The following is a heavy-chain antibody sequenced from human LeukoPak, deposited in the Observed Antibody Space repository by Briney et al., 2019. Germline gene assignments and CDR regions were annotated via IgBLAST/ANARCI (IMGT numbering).Heavy chain of an antibody. J-gene: IGHJ4*02. CDR3: ARDGGYYVFDY. Sequence: GGSLRLSCAASGFTFSNYWMTWVRQAPGKGLEWVANIKQDGSAKYYVDSVKGRFTISRGNAKNSLYLQMSSLRAEDTAVYYCARDGGYYVFDYWGQGTLVTVSA. V-gene: IGHV3-7*01. D-gene: IGHD3-22*01. CDR1: GFTFSNYW. CDR2: IKQDGSAK.